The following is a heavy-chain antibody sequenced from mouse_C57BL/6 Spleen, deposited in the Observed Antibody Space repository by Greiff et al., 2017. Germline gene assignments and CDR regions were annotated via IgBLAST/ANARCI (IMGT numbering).Heavy chain of an antibody. CDR3: ARWGMVTGDY. J-gene: IGHJ2*01. D-gene: IGHD2-2*01. Sequence: QVQLKQSGAELVRPGTSVKVSCKASGYAFTNYLIEWVKQRPGQGLEWIGVINPGSGGTNYNEKFKGKATLTADNSSSTAYMQLSSLTSEDSAVYFCARWGMVTGDYWGQGTTLTVSS. CDR1: GYAFTNYL. V-gene: IGHV1-54*01. CDR2: INPGSGGT.